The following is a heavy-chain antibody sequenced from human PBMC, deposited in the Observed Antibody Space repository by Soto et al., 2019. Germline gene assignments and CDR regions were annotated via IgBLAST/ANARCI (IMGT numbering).Heavy chain of an antibody. CDR1: GGSFSGYY. Sequence: SETLSLTCAVYGGSFSGYYWSWIRQPPGKGLEWIGEINHSGSTNYNPSLKSRVTISVDTSKNQFSLKLSSVTAADTAVYYCARSGLFSDCSGGSCYHHLDYWGQGTLVTVSS. D-gene: IGHD2-15*01. J-gene: IGHJ4*02. CDR3: ARSGLFSDCSGGSCYHHLDY. V-gene: IGHV4-34*01. CDR2: INHSGST.